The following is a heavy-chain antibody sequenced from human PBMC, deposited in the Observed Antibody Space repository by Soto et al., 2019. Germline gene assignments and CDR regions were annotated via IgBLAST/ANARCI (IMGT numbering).Heavy chain of an antibody. Sequence: PGGSLRLSCAASGFTFSSYAMSWVRQVPGKGLEWVSAISGSGGSTYYADSVKGRFTISRDNSKNTLYLQMNSLRAEDTAVYYCAKGGSNYVWHYYYMDVWGKGTTVTVSS. CDR3: AKGGSNYVWHYYYMDV. D-gene: IGHD4-4*01. CDR2: ISGSGGST. J-gene: IGHJ6*03. V-gene: IGHV3-23*01. CDR1: GFTFSSYA.